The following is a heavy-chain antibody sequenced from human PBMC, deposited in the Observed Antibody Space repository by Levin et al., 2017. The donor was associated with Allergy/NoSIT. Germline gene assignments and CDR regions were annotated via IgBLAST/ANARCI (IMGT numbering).Heavy chain of an antibody. CDR3: AKDPNTAACPNHFDS. CDR1: GFTFSNYA. CDR2: ITSGSSGT. V-gene: IGHV3-23*01. D-gene: IGHD6-13*01. Sequence: PGGSLRLSCAASGFTFSNYAMSWVRQAPGKGLEWVSHITSGSSGTFYSDSVKGRFTISRDNSKNTLYLQMNSLRAEDTAVYYCAKDPNTAACPNHFDSWGQGTLVTVSS. J-gene: IGHJ4*02.